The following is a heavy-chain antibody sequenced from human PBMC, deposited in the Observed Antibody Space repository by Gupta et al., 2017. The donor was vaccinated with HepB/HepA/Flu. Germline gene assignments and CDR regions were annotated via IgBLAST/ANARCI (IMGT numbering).Heavy chain of an antibody. Sequence: QVQLVESGGGVVQPGRSLRLSCPASGFTFSSYGMHWVRQAPGKGLEWVAVIWYDGSNKYYADSVKGRFTIARDNSKNTLYLQMNSLRAEDTAIYYCARDPHPFVVVTVVGSYKWFDPRGQGTLVNLSS. CDR2: IWYDGSNK. CDR3: ARDPHPFVVVTVVGSYKWFDP. CDR1: GFTFSSYG. D-gene: IGHD2-21*02. V-gene: IGHV3-33*01. J-gene: IGHJ5*02.